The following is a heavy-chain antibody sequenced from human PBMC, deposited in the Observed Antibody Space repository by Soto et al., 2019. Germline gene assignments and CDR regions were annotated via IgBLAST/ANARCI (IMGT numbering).Heavy chain of an antibody. D-gene: IGHD5-12*01. J-gene: IGHJ6*02. CDR2: IDHSGST. CDR1: GGSFSGYY. V-gene: IGHV4-34*01. CDR3: ARGIVATIRYLYYYGMDV. Sequence: SETLSLTCAVYGGSFSGYYWSWIRQPPGKGLEWIGEIDHSGSTNYNPSLKSRVTISVDTSKNQFSLKLSSVTAADTAVYYCARGIVATIRYLYYYGMDVWGQGTTVTVSS.